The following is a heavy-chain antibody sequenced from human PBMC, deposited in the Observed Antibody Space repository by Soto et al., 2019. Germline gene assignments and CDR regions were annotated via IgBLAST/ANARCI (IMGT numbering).Heavy chain of an antibody. Sequence: PGESLNISCKGSGYNFSSQWIAWVRQKPGKGLEWMGIVYPGDAETRYSPSFQGQVTMSAEKSIDTAYLQWSSLKASDTAIYYCANPEVLDSLFQGQIVTV. CDR1: GYNFSSQW. V-gene: IGHV5-51*01. CDR2: VYPGDAET. J-gene: IGHJ3*02. CDR3: ANPEVLDS.